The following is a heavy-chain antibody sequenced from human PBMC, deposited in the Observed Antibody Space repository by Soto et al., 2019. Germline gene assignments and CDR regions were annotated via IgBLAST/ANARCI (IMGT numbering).Heavy chain of an antibody. V-gene: IGHV3-23*01. CDR2: ISGNGGT. CDR1: GVPVWIYV. J-gene: IGHJ4*02. Sequence: PAGCFKLSSAASGVPVWIYVMGWVRKAPGKGLEWVSTISGNGGTSYADFVRGRFTISRDNSKNTLYLQMNNLRGEDTATYYCAKDAPGSGWLSDYWGQGTWVTLSS. CDR3: AKDAPGSGWLSDY. D-gene: IGHD3-22*01.